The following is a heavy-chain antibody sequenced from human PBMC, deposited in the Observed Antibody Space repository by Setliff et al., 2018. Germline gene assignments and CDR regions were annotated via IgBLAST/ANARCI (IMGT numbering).Heavy chain of an antibody. V-gene: IGHV4-38-2*02. Sequence: SETLSLTCTVSGYSISSGYYWGWIRQPPGKGLEWIGCIYYSGSTYYNPSLKSRVTISVDTSKNQFSLKLSSVTAADTAVYYCARGRIAAALYYFDYWGQGTLVTVSS. CDR3: ARGRIAAALYYFDY. CDR2: IYYSGST. CDR1: GYSISSGYY. D-gene: IGHD6-13*01. J-gene: IGHJ4*02.